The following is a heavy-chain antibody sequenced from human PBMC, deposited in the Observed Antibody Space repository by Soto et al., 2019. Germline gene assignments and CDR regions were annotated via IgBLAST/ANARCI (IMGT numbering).Heavy chain of an antibody. J-gene: IGHJ5*02. CDR3: AREDIVVVPAAINWFDP. CDR2: INSDGSST. D-gene: IGHD2-2*01. CDR1: GFTFSSYW. V-gene: IGHV3-74*01. Sequence: PGGSLRLSCAASGFTFSSYWMHWVRQAPGKGLVWVSRINSDGSSTSYADSVKGRFTISRDNAKNTLYLQMNSLRAEDTAVYYCAREDIVVVPAAINWFDPWGQGTLVTVSS.